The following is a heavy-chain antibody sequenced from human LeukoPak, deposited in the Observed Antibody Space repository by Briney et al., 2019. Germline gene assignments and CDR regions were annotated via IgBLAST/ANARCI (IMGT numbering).Heavy chain of an antibody. V-gene: IGHV1-18*01. J-gene: IGHJ6*03. CDR2: ISAYNGKT. Sequence: ASVKVSCKASGYTFTSYGISWVRQAPGQGLEWMGWISAYNGKTNYAQKLQGRVTMTTDTSTSTAYMELRSLRSDDTAVYYCARTPHGHYYGSGSYHYYYYYYVDVWGKGTTVTISS. D-gene: IGHD3-10*01. CDR1: GYTFTSYG. CDR3: ARTPHGHYYGSGSYHYYYYYYVDV.